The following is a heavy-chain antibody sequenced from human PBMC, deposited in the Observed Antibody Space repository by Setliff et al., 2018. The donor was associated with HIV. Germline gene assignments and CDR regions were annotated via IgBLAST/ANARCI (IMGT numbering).Heavy chain of an antibody. Sequence: GGSLRLSCAASGFTFSNYAMTWVRQAPGKGLEWVSVIYSGGSSTYYADSVKGRFTISRDDDKKSMFLQMNSLRAEDTAVYYCARVGYCSGGNCYAYDWNSVMDVWGKGTTVTVSS. D-gene: IGHD2-15*01. V-gene: IGHV3-23*03. CDR3: ARVGYCSGGNCYAYDWNSVMDV. J-gene: IGHJ6*03. CDR1: GFTFSNYA. CDR2: IYSGGSST.